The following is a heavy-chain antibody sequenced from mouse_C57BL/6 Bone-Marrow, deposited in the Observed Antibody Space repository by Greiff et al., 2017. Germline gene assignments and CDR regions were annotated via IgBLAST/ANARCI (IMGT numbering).Heavy chain of an antibody. V-gene: IGHV1-81*01. CDR3: ASGIDYGNSYWYFDV. CDR1: GYTFTSYG. Sequence: VQLQQSGAELARPGASVKLSCKASGYTFTSYGISWVKQRTGQGLEWIGEIYPRSGNTYYNEKFKGKATLTADKSSSTAYMELRSLTSEDSAVYFCASGIDYGNSYWYFDVWGTGTTVTVSS. D-gene: IGHD2-1*01. J-gene: IGHJ1*03. CDR2: IYPRSGNT.